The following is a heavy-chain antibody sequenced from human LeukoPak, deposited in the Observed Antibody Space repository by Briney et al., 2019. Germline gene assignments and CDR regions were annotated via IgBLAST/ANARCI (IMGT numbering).Heavy chain of an antibody. V-gene: IGHV4-59*08. J-gene: IGHJ4*02. D-gene: IGHD3-16*01. Sequence: PSETLSLTCTVSGGSISNYYWSWIRQPPGKRLEGIGYVYYSGSTNYNPSLKSRVTISVDTSKNHFSLNLTSVTAADTAVYYCARHRLRLGTGGDYWGQGTLVTVSS. CDR2: VYYSGST. CDR3: ARHRLRLGTGGDY. CDR1: GGSISNYY.